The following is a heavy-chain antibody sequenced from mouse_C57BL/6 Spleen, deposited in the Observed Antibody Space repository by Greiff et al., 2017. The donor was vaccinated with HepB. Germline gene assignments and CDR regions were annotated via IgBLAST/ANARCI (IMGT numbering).Heavy chain of an antibody. CDR3: ARGANWDEGAWFAY. Sequence: VQLQESGAELVKPGASVKISCKASGYAFSSYWMNWVKQRPGKGLEWIGQIYPGDGDTNYNGKFKGKATLTADKSSSTAYMQLSSLTSEDSAVYFGARGANWDEGAWFAYWGQGTLVTVSA. CDR2: IYPGDGDT. D-gene: IGHD4-1*01. CDR1: GYAFSSYW. V-gene: IGHV1-80*01. J-gene: IGHJ3*01.